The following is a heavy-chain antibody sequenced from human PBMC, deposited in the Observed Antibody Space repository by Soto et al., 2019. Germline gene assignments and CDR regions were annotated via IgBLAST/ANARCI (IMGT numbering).Heavy chain of an antibody. D-gene: IGHD4-4*01. J-gene: IGHJ6*02. CDR1: GGTFSSYT. Sequence: ASVKVSCKASGGTFSSYTMSWVRQAPGQGLEWMGRIIPILGIANYAQKFQGRVTITADKSTSTAYMELSSLRSEDTAVYYCASRRNYVDYYGMDVWGQGTTVTVSS. V-gene: IGHV1-69*02. CDR3: ASRRNYVDYYGMDV. CDR2: IIPILGIA.